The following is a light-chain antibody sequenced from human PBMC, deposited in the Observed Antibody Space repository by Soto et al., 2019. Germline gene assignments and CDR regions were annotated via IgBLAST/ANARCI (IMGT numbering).Light chain of an antibody. V-gene: IGLV2-14*01. J-gene: IGLJ1*01. CDR2: DVS. CDR1: TSDVGRYNY. Sequence: QSALTQPASLSGSPGQSITISCTGTTSDVGRYNYVSWYQQHPGKAPKLIIYDVSNRPSGVSNRFSGSKSGNTASLTISGLQAEDEADYYCHSYTSSSTYVFGTGTKLTVL. CDR3: HSYTSSSTYV.